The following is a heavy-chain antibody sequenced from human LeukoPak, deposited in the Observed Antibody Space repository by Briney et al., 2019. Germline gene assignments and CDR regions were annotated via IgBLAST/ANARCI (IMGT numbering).Heavy chain of an antibody. V-gene: IGHV3-23*01. Sequence: PGGSLRLSCAASGFTFSSYAMSWVRQALGKGLEWVSAISGSGGSTYYADSVKGRFTISRDNSKNTLYLQMNSLRAEDTAVYYCTKDFGDSTPYYFDYWGQGTLVTVSS. CDR1: GFTFSSYA. CDR2: ISGSGGST. CDR3: TKDFGDSTPYYFDY. D-gene: IGHD2-21*02. J-gene: IGHJ4*02.